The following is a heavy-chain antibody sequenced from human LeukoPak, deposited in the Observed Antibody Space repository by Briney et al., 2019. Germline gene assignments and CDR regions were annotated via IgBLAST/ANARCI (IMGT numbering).Heavy chain of an antibody. Sequence: SVKVSCKASGGTFSSYAISWVRQAPGQGLEWMGRIIPIFGTANYAQKFQGRVTITADKSTSTAYMELSSLRSEDTAVYYCSKGDIVVVTAIQHAFDIWGQGTMVTVSS. V-gene: IGHV1-69*06. CDR1: GGTFSSYA. CDR3: SKGDIVVVTAIQHAFDI. CDR2: IIPIFGTA. J-gene: IGHJ3*02. D-gene: IGHD2-21*02.